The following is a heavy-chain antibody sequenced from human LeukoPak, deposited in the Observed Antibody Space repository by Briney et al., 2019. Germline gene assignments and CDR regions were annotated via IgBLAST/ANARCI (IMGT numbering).Heavy chain of an antibody. CDR1: GFTFDDYA. D-gene: IGHD2-2*01. J-gene: IGHJ4*02. V-gene: IGHV3-9*01. Sequence: GRSLRLSCAASGFTFDDYAMHWVRQAPGKGLEWVSGISWNSGSIGYADSVKGRFTISRDNAKNSLYLQMNSLRAEDTALYYCAKSTYQLLSDWGQGTLVTVSS. CDR3: AKSTYQLLSD. CDR2: ISWNSGSI.